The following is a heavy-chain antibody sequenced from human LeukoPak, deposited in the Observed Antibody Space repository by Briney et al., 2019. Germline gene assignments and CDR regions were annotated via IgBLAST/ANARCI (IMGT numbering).Heavy chain of an antibody. Sequence: GGSLRLSCAASGFTVSSNYMSWVRQAPGNGLEWVSVIYSGGSTYYADSVKGRFTISRDNSKNTLYLQMNSLRAEDTAVYYCARDQPRGILTGYYRGSDWGQGTLVTVSS. CDR2: IYSGGST. J-gene: IGHJ4*02. CDR3: ARDQPRGILTGYYRGSD. CDR1: GFTVSSNY. D-gene: IGHD3-9*01. V-gene: IGHV3-53*01.